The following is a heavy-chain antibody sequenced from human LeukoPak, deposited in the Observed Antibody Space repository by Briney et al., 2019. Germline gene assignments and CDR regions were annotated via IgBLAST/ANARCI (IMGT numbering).Heavy chain of an antibody. Sequence: SETLSLTCAVYSGSFSGYYWSWIRQPPGKGLEWIGEINHSGSTNYNPSLKSRVTISVDTSKNQFSLKLSSVTAADTAVYYCARSLYASSNNWFDPWGQGTLVTVSS. V-gene: IGHV4-34*01. CDR3: ARSLYASSNNWFDP. J-gene: IGHJ5*02. CDR1: SGSFSGYY. CDR2: INHSGST. D-gene: IGHD6-19*01.